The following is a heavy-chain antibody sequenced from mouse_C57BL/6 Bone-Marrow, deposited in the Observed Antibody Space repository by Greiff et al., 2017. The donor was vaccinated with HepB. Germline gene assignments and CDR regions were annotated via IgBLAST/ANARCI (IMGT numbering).Heavy chain of an antibody. CDR1: GFTFSDYG. V-gene: IGHV5-17*01. CDR2: ISSGSSTI. Sequence: EVQVVESGGGLVKPGGSLKLSCAASGFTFSDYGMHWVRQAPEKGLEWVAYISSGSSTIYYADTVKGRFTISRDNAKNTLFLHMTSLRSEDTAMYYLATPFLSPVAPWGQGTLVTVSA. CDR3: ATPFLSPVAP. D-gene: IGHD1-1*01. J-gene: IGHJ3*01.